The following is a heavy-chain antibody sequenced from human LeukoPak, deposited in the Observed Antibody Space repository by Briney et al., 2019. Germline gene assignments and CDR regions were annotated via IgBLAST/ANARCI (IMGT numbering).Heavy chain of an antibody. V-gene: IGHV4-34*01. CDR3: ARGGRGHCMDV. J-gene: IGHJ6*03. Sequence: PSETLSLTCAVYGGSFSGYYWSWIRQPPGKGLEWIGEINHSGITIYNPSLKSRVLISVDTSKSQFSLKLSSVTAADTAVFYCARGGRGHCMDVWGKGTTVTVSS. CDR1: GGSFSGYY. CDR2: INHSGIT.